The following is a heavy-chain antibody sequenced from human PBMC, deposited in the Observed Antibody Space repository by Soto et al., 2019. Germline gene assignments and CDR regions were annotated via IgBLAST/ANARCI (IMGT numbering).Heavy chain of an antibody. CDR3: ARDLIDGYFDC. J-gene: IGHJ4*02. V-gene: IGHV4-31*03. CDR1: GGSINSGAYY. CDR2: IYYSGST. Sequence: QVQLQESGPGLVKPSQTLSLTCTVSGGSINSGAYYWSWIRQHPGKGLEWIGYIYYSGSTYYNPSLQSRVTRSVDTSKNQFSLKLSSVTAADTAVYYCARDLIDGYFDCWGQGTLVTVSS.